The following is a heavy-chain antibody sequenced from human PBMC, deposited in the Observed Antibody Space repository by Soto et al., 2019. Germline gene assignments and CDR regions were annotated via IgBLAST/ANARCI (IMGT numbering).Heavy chain of an antibody. CDR2: ISAYNGNT. Sequence: QVQLVQSGAEVKKPGASVKVSCKASGYTFTSYGISWVRQAPGQGLEWMGWISAYNGNTNYAQQLQGRVTMTTDTSTSTADMELRSLRSNDTAVYYCARDLGIAAVGWFDPWGQGTLVTVSA. D-gene: IGHD6-13*01. J-gene: IGHJ5*02. V-gene: IGHV1-18*04. CDR1: GYTFTSYG. CDR3: ARDLGIAAVGWFDP.